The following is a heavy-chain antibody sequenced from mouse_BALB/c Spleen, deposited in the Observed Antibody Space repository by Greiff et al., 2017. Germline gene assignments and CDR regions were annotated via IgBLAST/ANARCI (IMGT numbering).Heavy chain of an antibody. CDR2: IYPGSGST. D-gene: IGHD2-14*01. Sequence: QVQLKQSGPELVKPGASVKMSCKASGYTFTDYVISWVKQRTGQGLEWIGEIYPGSGSTYYNEKFKGKATLTADKSSNTAYMQLSSLTSEDSAVYFCARKPYRYDVRGPAMDYWGQGTSVTVSS. V-gene: IGHV1-77*01. CDR3: ARKPYRYDVRGPAMDY. J-gene: IGHJ4*01. CDR1: GYTFTDYV.